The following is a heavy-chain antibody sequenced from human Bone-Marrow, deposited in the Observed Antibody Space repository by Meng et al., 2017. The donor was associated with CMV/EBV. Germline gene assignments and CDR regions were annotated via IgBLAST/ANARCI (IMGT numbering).Heavy chain of an antibody. J-gene: IGHJ3*02. V-gene: IGHV1-69*10. D-gene: IGHD1-1*01. CDR3: AAWGTGVWNDQYNGPRFDAFDI. CDR1: GGTFSSYA. Sequence: SVKVSCKASGGTFSSYAISWVRQAPGQGLEWMGGIIPILGIANYAQKFQGRVTITADKSTSTAYMELSSLRSEDTAVYYCAAWGTGVWNDQYNGPRFDAFDIWGQGTTVTVSS. CDR2: IIPILGIA.